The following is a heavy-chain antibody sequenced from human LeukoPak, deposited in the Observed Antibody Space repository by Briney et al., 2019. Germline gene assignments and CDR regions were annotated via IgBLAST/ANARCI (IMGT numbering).Heavy chain of an antibody. D-gene: IGHD6-13*01. CDR2: IRQDGGEQ. CDR1: GFTFSDYW. J-gene: IGHJ6*02. Sequence: PGESLRLSCAASGFTFSDYWMNWVRQAPGKGLEWVANIRQDGGEQYYGDSVKGRFTISRDNAKNSLFLQMHSLRAEDAAVYYCARPGLTAAAGALDGMDVWGQGTTVTVSS. CDR3: ARPGLTAAAGALDGMDV. V-gene: IGHV3-7*01.